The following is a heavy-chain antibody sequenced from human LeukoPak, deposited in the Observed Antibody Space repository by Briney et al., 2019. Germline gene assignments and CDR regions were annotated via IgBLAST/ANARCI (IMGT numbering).Heavy chain of an antibody. J-gene: IGHJ4*02. V-gene: IGHV3-48*03. CDR3: AREPLASQHTGYFDG. CDR2: IGSSGRII. CDR1: GVTFSSYE. D-gene: IGHD2-2*01. Sequence: GGSLRLSCAASGVTFSSYEMNWVRQAPGKGLEWVSYIGSSGRIIYYADSVKGRFTISRDNAKNSLYLQMSSLRAEDTAVYYCAREPLASQHTGYFDGWGQGTLVTVSS.